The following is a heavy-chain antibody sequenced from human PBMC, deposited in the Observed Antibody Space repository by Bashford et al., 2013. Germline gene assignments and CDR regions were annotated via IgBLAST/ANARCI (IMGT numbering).Heavy chain of an antibody. V-gene: IGHV4-4*02. CDR3: ARVANKASITGEYFYALDI. D-gene: IGHD2/OR15-2a*01. CDR1: GGSISSSNW. CDR2: IFFTGKT. Sequence: SETLSLTCAVSGGSISSSNWWSWVRQPPGKGLEWIGEIFFTGKTNYNPSLKSRLTVSLDRSQNHFTLQLRSVTAADTALYFCARVANKASITGEYFYALDIWGQGTMVTVSS. J-gene: IGHJ6*02.